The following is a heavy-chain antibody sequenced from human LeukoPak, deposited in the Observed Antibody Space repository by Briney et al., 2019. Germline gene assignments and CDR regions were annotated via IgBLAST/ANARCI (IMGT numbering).Heavy chain of an antibody. CDR2: VFYTGIT. CDR3: ARHTSYGGNSAFDY. CDR1: GDSISSTY. V-gene: IGHV4-59*08. J-gene: IGHJ4*02. Sequence: SETLSLTCAVSGDSISSTYWSWIRQPPGKGLEWIGYVFYTGITNYNPSLKSRVTIPIDTSRSHFSLKLNSVTAADTAVYYCARHTSYGGNSAFDYWGQGTLVTVSS. D-gene: IGHD2-21*02.